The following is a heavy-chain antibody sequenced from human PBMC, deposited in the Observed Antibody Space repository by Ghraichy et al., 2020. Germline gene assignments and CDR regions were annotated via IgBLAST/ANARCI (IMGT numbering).Heavy chain of an antibody. CDR3: ARVGDYYYGSGSYYYFDY. D-gene: IGHD3-10*01. J-gene: IGHJ4*02. CDR1: GGSFSGYY. Sequence: SQTLSLTCAVYGGSFSGYYWSWIRQPPGKGLEWIGEINHSGSTNYNPSLKSRVTISVDTSKNQFSLKLSSVTAADTAVYYCARVGDYYYGSGSYYYFDYWGQGTLVTVSS. V-gene: IGHV4-34*01. CDR2: INHSGST.